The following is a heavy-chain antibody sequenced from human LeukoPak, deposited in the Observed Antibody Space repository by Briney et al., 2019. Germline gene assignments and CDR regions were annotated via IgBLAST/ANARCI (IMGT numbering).Heavy chain of an antibody. V-gene: IGHV3-7*01. Sequence: GGSLRLSCAASGFTFSGYSMTWVRQAPGKGLEWVANVAPDGSAQNYVDSLEGRFTISRDNPNNSLYLQMHSLRAEDAAVYYCARVIAGAIDHWGQGTLVTVSS. CDR3: ARVIAGAIDH. J-gene: IGHJ4*02. CDR2: VAPDGSAQ. D-gene: IGHD2-15*01. CDR1: GFTFSGYS.